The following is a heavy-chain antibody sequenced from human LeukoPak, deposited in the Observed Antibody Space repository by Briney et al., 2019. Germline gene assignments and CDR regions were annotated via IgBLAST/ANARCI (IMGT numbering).Heavy chain of an antibody. CDR1: RYTFTSYG. CDR3: ARDHRASMVRGVCSY. V-gene: IGHV1-18*01. Sequence: GASVKVSCKASRYTFTSYGISWVRQAPGQGLEWMGWISAYNGNTNYAQKLQGRVTMTTDTSTSTAYMELRSLRSDDTAVYYCARDHRASMVRGVCSYWGQGTLVTVSS. CDR2: ISAYNGNT. D-gene: IGHD3-10*01. J-gene: IGHJ4*02.